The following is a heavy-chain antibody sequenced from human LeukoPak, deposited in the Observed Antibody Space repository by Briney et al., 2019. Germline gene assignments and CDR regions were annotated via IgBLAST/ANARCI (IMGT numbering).Heavy chain of an antibody. J-gene: IGHJ4*02. Sequence: SETLSLTCTVPGGSISSYYWNWIRQSPGKGLEWIGYISYSGSTNYNPSLKSRVTISLDTSKNQFSLKVRSVTAADTAVYYCARGFDSKSTYFDYWGQGTLVTVSS. V-gene: IGHV4-59*01. CDR3: ARGFDSKSTYFDY. D-gene: IGHD5-12*01. CDR1: GGSISSYY. CDR2: ISYSGST.